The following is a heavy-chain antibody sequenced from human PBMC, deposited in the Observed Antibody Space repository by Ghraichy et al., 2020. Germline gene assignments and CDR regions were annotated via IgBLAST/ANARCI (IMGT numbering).Heavy chain of an antibody. D-gene: IGHD4-17*01. Sequence: GGSLRLSCAASGFTFDDYTMHWVRQAPGKGLEWVSLISWDGGSTYYADSVKGRFTISRDNSKNSLYLQMNSLRTEDTALYYCAKDLATVTSTGIDYWGQGTLVTVSS. V-gene: IGHV3-43*01. CDR2: ISWDGGST. CDR3: AKDLATVTSTGIDY. CDR1: GFTFDDYT. J-gene: IGHJ4*02.